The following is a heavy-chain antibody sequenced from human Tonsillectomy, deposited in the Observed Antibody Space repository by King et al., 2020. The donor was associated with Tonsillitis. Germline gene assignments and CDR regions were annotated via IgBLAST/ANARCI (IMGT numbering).Heavy chain of an antibody. CDR1: GGSISGYY. CDR3: ARTSAAADLDY. CDR2: IYYSGIT. J-gene: IGHJ4*02. V-gene: IGHV4-59*01. Sequence: QLQESGPGLVKPSETLSLTCSVSGGSISGYYWSWIRQPPGKGLEWIGYIYYSGITNYHHSLKSRVTISGDTSKNQFSLKVTSVTAADTAVYYCARTSAAADLDYWGQGTLVTVSS. D-gene: IGHD6-13*01.